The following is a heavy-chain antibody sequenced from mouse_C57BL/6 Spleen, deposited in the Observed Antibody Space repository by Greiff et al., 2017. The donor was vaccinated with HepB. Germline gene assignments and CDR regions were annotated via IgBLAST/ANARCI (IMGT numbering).Heavy chain of an antibody. D-gene: IGHD2-3*01. V-gene: IGHV1-81*01. CDR2: IYPRSGNT. J-gene: IGHJ2*01. Sequence: VQRVESGAELARPGASVKLSCKASGYTFTSYGISWVKQRTGQGLEWIGEIYPRSGNTYYNEKFKGKATLTADKSSSTAYMELRSLTCEDSAVYFCARWMVPLFDDWGQGTTLTVSS. CDR1: GYTFTSYG. CDR3: ARWMVPLFDD.